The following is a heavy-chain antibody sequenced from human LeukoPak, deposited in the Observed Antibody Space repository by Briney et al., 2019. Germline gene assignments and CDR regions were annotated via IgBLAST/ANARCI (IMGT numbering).Heavy chain of an antibody. CDR1: GFSFGSYW. Sequence: GGSLRLSCAASGFSFGSYWMSWVRQAPGKGLEWVANIKQEGGEKFYVDSVKGRFTISRDNAKNSLYMQMNSLRAEDTAVYYCAKGGSGWFYDYWGQGTLVTVSS. CDR3: AKGGSGWFYDY. CDR2: IKQEGGEK. J-gene: IGHJ4*02. D-gene: IGHD6-19*01. V-gene: IGHV3-7*03.